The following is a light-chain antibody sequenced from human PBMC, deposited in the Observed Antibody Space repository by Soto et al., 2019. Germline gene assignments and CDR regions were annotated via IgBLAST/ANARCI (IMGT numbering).Light chain of an antibody. CDR2: VAS. Sequence: DIQMTQSPSSLSASVGDRVTITCRASQSISSYLNWYQQKPGKAPKLLIYVASSLQSGVPSRFSGSGSGTEFTLTISSLQPDDFATYYCQQYNSYSSWTFGQGTKVDIK. J-gene: IGKJ1*01. V-gene: IGKV1-5*01. CDR3: QQYNSYSSWT. CDR1: QSISSY.